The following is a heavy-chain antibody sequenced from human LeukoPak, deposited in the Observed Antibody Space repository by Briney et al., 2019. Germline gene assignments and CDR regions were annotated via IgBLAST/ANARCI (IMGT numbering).Heavy chain of an antibody. CDR3: AKGDYGGNSAGYGFDV. D-gene: IGHD4-23*01. CDR2: ISGSGGST. Sequence: PGGSLRLSCAASGFTISSYAISWVRKAPGKGLEWVSAISGSGGSTYYADSVKGRFTISRDNSKNTLYLQMTSLRAEDTAVYYCAKGDYGGNSAGYGFDVWGQGTMVTVSS. J-gene: IGHJ3*01. V-gene: IGHV3-23*01. CDR1: GFTISSYA.